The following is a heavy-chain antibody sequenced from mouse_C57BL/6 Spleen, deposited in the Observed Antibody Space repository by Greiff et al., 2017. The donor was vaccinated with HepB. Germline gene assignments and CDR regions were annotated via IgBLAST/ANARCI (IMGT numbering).Heavy chain of an antibody. CDR2: IYPGSGST. CDR1: GYTFTSYW. V-gene: IGHV1-55*01. D-gene: IGHD2-12*01. Sequence: QVQLQQPGAELVKPGASVKMSCKASGYTFTSYWITWVKQRPGQGLDWIGDIYPGSGSTNYNEKFKSTATLTVDTSSSTAYMQLSSLTSEDSAVYSCARYYSNYAMDYWGQGTSVTVSS. J-gene: IGHJ4*01. CDR3: ARYYSNYAMDY.